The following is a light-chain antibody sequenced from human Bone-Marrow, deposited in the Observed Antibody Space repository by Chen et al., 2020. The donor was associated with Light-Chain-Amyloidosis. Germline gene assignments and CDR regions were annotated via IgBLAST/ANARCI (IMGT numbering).Light chain of an antibody. J-gene: IGLJ1*01. Sequence: QSALTQPASVSGSTGQSLTISCTGTSSDVGSYNLVSWYQQHPGKAPKLMIYEGSKRPSGVSNRFSGSKSGNTASVTISGLQAEDEADYYCCSYAGSSTYVFGTGTKVTVL. CDR3: CSYAGSSTYV. CDR2: EGS. V-gene: IGLV2-23*01. CDR1: SSDVGSYNL.